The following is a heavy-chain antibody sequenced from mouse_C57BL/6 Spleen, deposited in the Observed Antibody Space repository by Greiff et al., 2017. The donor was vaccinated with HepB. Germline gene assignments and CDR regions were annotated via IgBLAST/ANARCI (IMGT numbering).Heavy chain of an antibody. CDR3: ERNDGYPVAY. J-gene: IGHJ3*01. CDR2: ISSGSSTI. CDR1: GFTFSDYG. Sequence: EVQRVESGGGLVKPGGSLKLSCAASGFTFSDYGMHWVRQAPEKGLEWVAYISSGSSTIYYADTVKGRFTISRDNAKNTLFLQMTSLRSEDTAMYYCERNDGYPVAYWGQGTLVTVSA. V-gene: IGHV5-17*01. D-gene: IGHD2-3*01.